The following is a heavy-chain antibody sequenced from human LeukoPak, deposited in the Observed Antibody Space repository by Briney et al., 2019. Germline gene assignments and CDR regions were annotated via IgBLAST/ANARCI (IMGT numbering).Heavy chain of an antibody. J-gene: IGHJ5*02. Sequence: ASVKVSCKASGYTFTGYYMHWVRQAPGQGLEWMGWISPNSGGTNYAQKFQGRVTMTRDTSISTAYMEVSRLTSDDTAVYYCARERGRITMVRGVTGGNPKWFAPWGQGTLVTVSS. D-gene: IGHD3-10*01. CDR1: GYTFTGYY. V-gene: IGHV1-2*02. CDR2: ISPNSGGT. CDR3: ARERGRITMVRGVTGGNPKWFAP.